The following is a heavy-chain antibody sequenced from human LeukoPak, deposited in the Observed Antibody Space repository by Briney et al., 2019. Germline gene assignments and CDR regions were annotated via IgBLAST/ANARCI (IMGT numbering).Heavy chain of an antibody. Sequence: SETLSLTCTVSGGSISDYYWSWIRQPPGKGLEWIGYFSNSGTNNYNPSLKGRVTMSVDTSKNQFSLKLSSVTAADTAVYYCARAGQFISARPITFDYWGQGSLVTVSS. J-gene: IGHJ4*02. CDR3: ARAGQFISARPITFDY. CDR1: GGSISDYY. CDR2: FSNSGTN. D-gene: IGHD6-6*01. V-gene: IGHV4-59*12.